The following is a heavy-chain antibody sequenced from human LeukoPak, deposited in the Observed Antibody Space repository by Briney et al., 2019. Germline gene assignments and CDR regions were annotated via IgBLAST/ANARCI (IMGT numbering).Heavy chain of an antibody. J-gene: IGHJ4*02. V-gene: IGHV3-48*03. Sequence: PGGSLRLSCAASGFTFSSYEMNWVRQAPGKGLEWVSYISSSGSTIYYADSVKGRFTISRDNAKNSLYLQMNSLRADDTAVYYCVRDLGYDRNGVWQKYFDFWGQGTLVTVSS. D-gene: IGHD2-8*01. CDR3: VRDLGYDRNGVWQKYFDF. CDR1: GFTFSSYE. CDR2: ISSSGSTI.